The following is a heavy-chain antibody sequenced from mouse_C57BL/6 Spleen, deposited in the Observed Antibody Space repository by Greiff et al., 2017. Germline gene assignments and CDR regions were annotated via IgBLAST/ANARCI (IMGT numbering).Heavy chain of an antibody. CDR2: IYPGSGNT. CDR1: GYTFTDYY. J-gene: IGHJ2*01. D-gene: IGHD1-1*01. CDR3: ARRDYYGYFDY. Sequence: QVQLQQSGAELVRPGASVKLSCKASGYTFTDYYINWVKQRPGQGLEWIARIYPGSGNTYYNEKFKGKATLTAEKSSSTAYMQLSSLTSEDSAVYFCARRDYYGYFDYWGQGTTLTVSS. V-gene: IGHV1-76*01.